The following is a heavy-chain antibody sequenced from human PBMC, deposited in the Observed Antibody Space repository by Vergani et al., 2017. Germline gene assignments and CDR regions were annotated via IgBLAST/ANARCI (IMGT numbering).Heavy chain of an antibody. CDR2: IDYSGST. D-gene: IGHD6-19*01. CDR3: ARLSGIAVAGTEKDAFDI. J-gene: IGHJ3*02. Sequence: QVQLQESGPGLVKPSETLSLTCTVSGGSISSYYWSWIRQPPGKGLEWIGYIDYSGSTNYNPSLKSPVTISVDTSKNQFSLKLSSVTAADTAVYYCARLSGIAVAGTEKDAFDIWGQGTMVTVSS. V-gene: IGHV4-59*01. CDR1: GGSISSYY.